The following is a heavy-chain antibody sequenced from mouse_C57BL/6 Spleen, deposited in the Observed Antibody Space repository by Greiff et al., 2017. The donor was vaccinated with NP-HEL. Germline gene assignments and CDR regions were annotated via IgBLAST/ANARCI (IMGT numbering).Heavy chain of an antibody. J-gene: IGHJ3*01. D-gene: IGHD2-2*01. Sequence: QVQLQQSGAELVRPGTSVKVSCKASGYAFTNYLIEWVKQRPGQGLEWIGVINPGSGGTNYNEKFKGKATLTADKSSSTAYMQLSSLTSEDSAVYFCAYGYDGAYWGQGTLVTVSA. CDR2: INPGSGGT. CDR1: GYAFTNYL. CDR3: AYGYDGAY. V-gene: IGHV1-54*01.